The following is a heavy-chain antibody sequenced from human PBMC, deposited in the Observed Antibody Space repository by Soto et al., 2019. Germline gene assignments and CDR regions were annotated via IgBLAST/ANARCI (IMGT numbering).Heavy chain of an antibody. CDR1: GYTFTSYA. CDR3: ARDKLGYCSGGSCHGIDY. D-gene: IGHD2-15*01. V-gene: IGHV1-3*01. Sequence: ASVKVSCKASGYTFTSYAMHWVRQAPGQRLEWMGWINAGNGNTKYSQKFQGRVTITRDTSASTAYMELSSLRSEDTAVYYCARDKLGYCSGGSCHGIDYWGQGTLVTVSS. J-gene: IGHJ4*02. CDR2: INAGNGNT.